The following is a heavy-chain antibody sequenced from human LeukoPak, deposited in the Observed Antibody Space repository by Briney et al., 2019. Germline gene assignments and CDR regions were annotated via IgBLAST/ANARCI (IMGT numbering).Heavy chain of an antibody. D-gene: IGHD2-2*01. V-gene: IGHV3-49*04. Sequence: GGSLRLSCTASGFTFGDYAMSWVRQAPGKGLEWVGFIRSKAYGGTTEYAASVKCRFTISRDDSKSIAYLQMNSLKPEDTAVYYCTRVSPSAALGWFDPGGQGTLVTVSS. CDR1: GFTFGDYA. CDR2: IRSKAYGGTT. CDR3: TRVSPSAALGWFDP. J-gene: IGHJ5*02.